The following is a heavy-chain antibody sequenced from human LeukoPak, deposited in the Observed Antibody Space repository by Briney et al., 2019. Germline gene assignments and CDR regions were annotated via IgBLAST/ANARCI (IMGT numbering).Heavy chain of an antibody. Sequence: SQTLSLTCAISGDSVSSNSAAWNWIRQSPSRGLEWLGWTYYRSKWYNDYAVSVKSRITINPDTSKNQFSLQLSSVTPEDTAVYYCARQNNTYHHYNLGWFDPWGQGTLVTVSS. D-gene: IGHD5-24*01. CDR1: GDSVSSNSAA. J-gene: IGHJ5*02. V-gene: IGHV6-1*01. CDR3: ARQNNTYHHYNLGWFDP. CDR2: TYYRSKWYN.